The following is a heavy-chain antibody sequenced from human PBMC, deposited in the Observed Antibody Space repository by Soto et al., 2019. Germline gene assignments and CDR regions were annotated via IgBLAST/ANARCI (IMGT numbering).Heavy chain of an antibody. D-gene: IGHD5-18*01. Sequence: SVKVSCKASGGTFSSYAISWVRQAPGQGLEWMGGIIPIFGTANYAQKFQGRVTLTADESTSTAYMELSSLRSEDTAVYYCARGENSYGYMIKDYYGMDVWGQGTTVTVSS. V-gene: IGHV1-69*13. CDR1: GGTFSSYA. CDR2: IIPIFGTA. CDR3: ARGENSYGYMIKDYYGMDV. J-gene: IGHJ6*02.